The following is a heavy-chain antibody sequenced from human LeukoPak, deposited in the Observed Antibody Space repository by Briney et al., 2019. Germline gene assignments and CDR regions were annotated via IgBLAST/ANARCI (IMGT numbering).Heavy chain of an antibody. V-gene: IGHV3-9*01. CDR1: GFSFDDYA. CDR2: ISWHSGRI. J-gene: IGHJ6*03. D-gene: IGHD2/OR15-2a*01. Sequence: GGSLRLSCAASGFSFDDYAMHWVRQAPGKGLEGVSGISWHSGRIAYADSVRGRFTISRDNAKNSLSLQMNSLRDDDTAVYYCAKDAYGGATFFYYMDVWGKGTTVIVSS. CDR3: AKDAYGGATFFYYMDV.